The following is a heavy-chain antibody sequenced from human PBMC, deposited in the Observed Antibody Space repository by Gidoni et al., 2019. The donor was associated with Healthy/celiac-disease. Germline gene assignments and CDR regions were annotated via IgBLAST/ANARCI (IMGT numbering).Heavy chain of an antibody. Sequence: QLQLQESGPGLVKPSETLSLTCTVPGGSISSSSYYWGWIRQPPGKGLEWIGSIYYSGSTYYNPSLKSRVTISVDTSKNQFSLKLSSVTAADTAVYYCARRGIQLWPVDYWGQGTLVTVSS. D-gene: IGHD5-18*01. CDR1: GGSISSSSYY. CDR2: IYYSGST. J-gene: IGHJ4*02. CDR3: ARRGIQLWPVDY. V-gene: IGHV4-39*01.